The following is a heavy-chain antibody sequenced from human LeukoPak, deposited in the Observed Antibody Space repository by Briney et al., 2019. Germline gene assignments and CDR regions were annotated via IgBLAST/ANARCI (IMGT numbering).Heavy chain of an antibody. D-gene: IGHD2-2*01. V-gene: IGHV3-21*01. CDR3: ARDPGRCSSTSCYPDY. CDR2: ISSRSSYI. J-gene: IGHJ4*02. Sequence: GESLRLSCAASEFTFSSYTMNWVRQAPGKGLEWVSSISSRSSYIYYADSVKGRFTISRDNGKNSLYLQMNSLRAEDTAVYYCARDPGRCSSTSCYPDYWGQGTLVTVSS. CDR1: EFTFSSYT.